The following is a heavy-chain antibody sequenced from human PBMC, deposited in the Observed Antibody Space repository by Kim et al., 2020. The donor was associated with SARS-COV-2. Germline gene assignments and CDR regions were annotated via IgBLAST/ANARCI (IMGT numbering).Heavy chain of an antibody. Sequence: GRTSYHPPLKRRITISIETAKNQFSLTLTSVTAADPAVYYCAREESGHFDYWGQGTLVTVSS. J-gene: IGHJ4*02. V-gene: IGHV4-31*02. CDR2: GRT. CDR3: AREESGHFDY. D-gene: IGHD2-15*01.